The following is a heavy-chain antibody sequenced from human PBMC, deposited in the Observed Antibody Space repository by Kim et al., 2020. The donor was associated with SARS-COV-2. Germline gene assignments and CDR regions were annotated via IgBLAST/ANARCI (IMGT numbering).Heavy chain of an antibody. Sequence: GGATEYAASVKGKLTMPRDDSRSIAYLQMNRLQTEDTAVYYCSRGLYDYWGQGTLVTVSS. D-gene: IGHD3-10*01. J-gene: IGHJ4*02. CDR2: GGAT. CDR3: SRGLYDY. V-gene: IGHV3-49*02.